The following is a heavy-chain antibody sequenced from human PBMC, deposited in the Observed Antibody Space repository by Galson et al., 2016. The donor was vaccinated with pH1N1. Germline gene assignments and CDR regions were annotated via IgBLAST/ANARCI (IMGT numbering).Heavy chain of an antibody. CDR2: ISYSGTT. D-gene: IGHD6-19*01. Sequence: SETLSLTCTVSGGSVSTTDNYWSWIRQAPGKGLEWFGYISYSGTTNYNPSLKTRVTISVDTSKNQFSLKLSSVTAADTALYYWARDSAFIAVGEGLYYYYGLDVWGQGTTVTVSS. J-gene: IGHJ6*02. CDR1: GGSVSTTDNY. V-gene: IGHV4-61*08. CDR3: ARDSAFIAVGEGLYYYYGLDV.